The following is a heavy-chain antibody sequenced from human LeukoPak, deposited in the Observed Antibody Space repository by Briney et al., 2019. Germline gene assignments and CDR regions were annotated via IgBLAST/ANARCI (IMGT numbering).Heavy chain of an antibody. Sequence: PSETLSLTCTVSGGSISSGSYYWSWIRQPAGKGLEWIGRIYASGSTNYNPSLKSRVTISVDTSKNQFSLKLSSVTAADTAVYYCARVIAAARTFDYWGQGTLVTVSS. CDR1: GGSISSGSYY. CDR2: IYASGST. V-gene: IGHV4-61*02. CDR3: ARVIAAARTFDY. D-gene: IGHD6-13*01. J-gene: IGHJ4*02.